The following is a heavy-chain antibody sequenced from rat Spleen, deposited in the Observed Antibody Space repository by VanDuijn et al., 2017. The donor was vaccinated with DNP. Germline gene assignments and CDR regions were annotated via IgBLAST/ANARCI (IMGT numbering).Heavy chain of an antibody. CDR3: ARPDY. J-gene: IGHJ2*01. V-gene: IGHV5-25*01. CDR2: ITYVGGNT. Sequence: EVQLVESGGGLVQPGRSLKLSCAASGFTFSDYYMAWVRQAPTKGLEWVASITYVGGNTYYRDSVKGRFTISRDNAKSTLYLQMNSLRSEDTANYYCARPDYWGQGVMVTVSS. CDR1: GFTFSDYY.